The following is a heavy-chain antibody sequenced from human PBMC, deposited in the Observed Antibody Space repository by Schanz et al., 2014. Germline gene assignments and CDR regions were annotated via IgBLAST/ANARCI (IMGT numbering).Heavy chain of an antibody. CDR2: INVYNEDS. CDR3: ARNIIATARAYDI. V-gene: IGHV1-18*04. CDR1: GYTFPSYG. Sequence: QVQLVQSGSEVKKPGASVKVSCKASGYTFPSYGISWVRQAPGQGLEWMGWINVYNEDSKLAKTIQDRITLTTDTYTSTSYMELSSLRSDDTAVYYCARNIIATARAYDIWGQGTMVTVSS. J-gene: IGHJ3*02. D-gene: IGHD6-13*01.